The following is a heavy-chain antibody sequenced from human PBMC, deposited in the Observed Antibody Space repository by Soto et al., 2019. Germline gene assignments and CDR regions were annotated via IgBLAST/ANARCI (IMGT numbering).Heavy chain of an antibody. Sequence: SETLSLTCAVYGGSFSGYYWSWIRQPPGKGLEWIGEINHSGSTNYNPSLKSRVTISVDTSKNQFSLKLSSVTAADTAVYYCARERGSVLRFLEWPLSDAFDIWGQGTMVTVS. J-gene: IGHJ3*02. CDR3: ARERGSVLRFLEWPLSDAFDI. D-gene: IGHD3-3*01. V-gene: IGHV4-34*01. CDR1: GGSFSGYY. CDR2: INHSGST.